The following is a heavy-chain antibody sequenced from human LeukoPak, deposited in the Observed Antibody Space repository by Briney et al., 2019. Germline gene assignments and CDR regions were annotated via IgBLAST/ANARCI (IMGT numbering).Heavy chain of an antibody. CDR3: ARDMRQWLVQGYFDY. CDR2: IKSKTDGGTT. D-gene: IGHD6-19*01. J-gene: IGHJ4*02. Sequence: GGSLRLSCAASGFTFSNAWMSWVRQAPGKGLEWVGRIKSKTDGGTTDYAAPVKGRFTISRDDSKNTLYLQMNSLKTEDTAVYYCARDMRQWLVQGYFDYWGQGTLVTVSS. CDR1: GFTFSNAW. V-gene: IGHV3-15*01.